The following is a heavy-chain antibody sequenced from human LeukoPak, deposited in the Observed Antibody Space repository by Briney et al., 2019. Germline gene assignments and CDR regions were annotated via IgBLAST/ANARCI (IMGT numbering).Heavy chain of an antibody. CDR2: IYSDSNT. CDR3: SKAGDTNYYRHGDY. D-gene: IGHD4-11*01. V-gene: IGHV3-53*01. Sequence: GGSLRLSCAASGFSVSSNYLTWVRQAPGKGLECVSVIYSDSNTYYADSVKGRFTISRDNAKNTVYLQMNNLRGEDTALYYCSKAGDTNYYRHGDYWGQGTLVTVSS. J-gene: IGHJ4*02. CDR1: GFSVSSNY.